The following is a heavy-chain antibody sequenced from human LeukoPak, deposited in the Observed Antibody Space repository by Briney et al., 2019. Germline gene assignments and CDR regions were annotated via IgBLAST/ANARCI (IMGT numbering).Heavy chain of an antibody. V-gene: IGHV3-66*01. CDR2: IYSGGST. CDR1: GFTFSSNH. D-gene: IGHD2-15*01. J-gene: IGHJ6*02. CDR3: ARTVAKYYYYGMDV. Sequence: GGSLRLSCAGSGFTFSSNHMSWVRQAPGKGLEWVSVIYSGGSTYYADSVKDRFTISRDNSKNTLYLQMNSLRAGDTAVYYCARTVAKYYYYGMDVWGQGTTVTVSS.